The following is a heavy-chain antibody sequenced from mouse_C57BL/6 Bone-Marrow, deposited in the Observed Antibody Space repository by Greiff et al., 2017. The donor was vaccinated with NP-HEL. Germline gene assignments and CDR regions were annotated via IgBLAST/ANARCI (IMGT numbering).Heavy chain of an antibody. V-gene: IGHV1-81*01. CDR1: GYTFTSYG. CDR2: IYPRSGNT. CDR3: ARRARYAMDD. J-gene: IGHJ4*01. Sequence: QVQLQQSGAELARPGASVKLSCKASGYTFTSYGISWVKQRTGQGLEWIGEIYPRSGNTYYNEKFKGKATLTADKASSTAYMELRSLTSEDSAVYFSARRARYAMDDWGQGTSVTVSS. D-gene: IGHD3-1*01.